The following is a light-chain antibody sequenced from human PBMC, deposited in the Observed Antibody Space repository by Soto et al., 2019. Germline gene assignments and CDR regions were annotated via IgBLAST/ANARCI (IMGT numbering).Light chain of an antibody. Sequence: SYELTQPPSVSVAPGQTARITCGGNNIGSKTVHWYQQKPGQAPVLVVYDDSDRPAGIPERFSGSNSGNTATLTISRVEAGDEADYYCQLWDTSGDHVVFGGGTKVTVL. J-gene: IGLJ2*01. CDR1: NIGSKT. V-gene: IGLV3-21*02. CDR2: DDS. CDR3: QLWDTSGDHVV.